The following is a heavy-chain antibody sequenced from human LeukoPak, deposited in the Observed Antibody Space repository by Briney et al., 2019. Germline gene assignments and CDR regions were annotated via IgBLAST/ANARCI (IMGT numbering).Heavy chain of an antibody. J-gene: IGHJ6*03. CDR1: GFTFSSYA. CDR2: ISGSGGGT. V-gene: IGHV3-23*01. Sequence: HPGGSLRLSCAASGFTFSSYAMSWVRQAPGKGVGWVSAISGSGGGTYYADSVKGRFTISRDNTKNTLYLQMNSLRAEDTAVYYCAKQGAPGIAAAGTSDSYYYYYMDVWGKGTTVTVSS. CDR3: AKQGAPGIAAAGTSDSYYYYYMDV. D-gene: IGHD6-13*01.